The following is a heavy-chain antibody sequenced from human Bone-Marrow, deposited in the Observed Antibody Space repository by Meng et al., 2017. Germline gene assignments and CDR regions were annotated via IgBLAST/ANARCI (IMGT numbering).Heavy chain of an antibody. CDR2: IDPKSGDT. Sequence: QGRPVPSWVEVQKPGDSVNGSCKTSGYNFPDEWLHWVRRAPGQGLEWMGRIDPKSGDTHYAQRFQGRVTMTGDTSISTAYMELSGLRSDDTAMYYCARDEDISAAGKLFGDYWGQGTLVTVSS. CDR1: GYNFPDEW. V-gene: IGHV1-2*06. CDR3: ARDEDISAAGKLFGDY. J-gene: IGHJ4*02. D-gene: IGHD6-13*01.